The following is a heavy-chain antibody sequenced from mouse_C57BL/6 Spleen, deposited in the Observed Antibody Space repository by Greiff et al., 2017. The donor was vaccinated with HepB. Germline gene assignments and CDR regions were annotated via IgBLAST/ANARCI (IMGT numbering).Heavy chain of an antibody. CDR3: ARDGGGYYVGYFDV. D-gene: IGHD2-3*01. CDR1: GFTFSDYY. Sequence: DVKLVESEGGLVQPGSSMKLSCTASGFTFSDYYMAWVRQVPEKGLEWVANINYDGSSTYYLDSLKSRFIISRDNAKNILYLQMSSLKSEDTATYYCARDGGGYYVGYFDVWGTGTTVTVSS. CDR2: INYDGSST. V-gene: IGHV5-16*01. J-gene: IGHJ1*03.